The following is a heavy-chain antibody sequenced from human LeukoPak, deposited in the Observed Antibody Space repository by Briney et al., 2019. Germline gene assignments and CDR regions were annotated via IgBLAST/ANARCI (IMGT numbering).Heavy chain of an antibody. D-gene: IGHD6-6*01. CDR3: ARGQYSSSDDLAH. V-gene: IGHV4-61*02. Sequence: PSQTLSLTCTVSGGSISSGSYYWSWIRQPAGKGLEWIGRIYYSGSTNYNPSLKSRVTISVDTAENQFSLKLSSVTAADTAVYYCARGQYSSSDDLAHWGQGTLVTVSS. CDR2: IYYSGST. J-gene: IGHJ4*02. CDR1: GGSISSGSYY.